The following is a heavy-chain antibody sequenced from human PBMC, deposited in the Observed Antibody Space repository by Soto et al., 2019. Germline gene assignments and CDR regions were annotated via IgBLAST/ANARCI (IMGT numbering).Heavy chain of an antibody. Sequence: VHLVESGGGVVQPGGSLRLSCAASEFSFSSYAMHWIRQAPGKGLEWVAVISFDGNIIHYADSVKGRFIISRDNSKNTLYLQMHSLSGEDTAVYYCARTFDTITYYFHYWGQGTLVTVSS. CDR1: EFSFSSYA. CDR3: ARTFDTITYYFHY. D-gene: IGHD3-9*01. J-gene: IGHJ4*02. V-gene: IGHV3-30-3*01. CDR2: ISFDGNII.